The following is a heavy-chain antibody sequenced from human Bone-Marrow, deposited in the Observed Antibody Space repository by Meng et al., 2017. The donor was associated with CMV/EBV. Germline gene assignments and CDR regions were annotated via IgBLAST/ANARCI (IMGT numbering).Heavy chain of an antibody. Sequence: GESLKISCAASGFTFSNYAMHWVRQAPGKGLEWVAVLSYDGTNKYFADSVKGRFTISRDNSKNTLYLQMNSLRTEDTALYYCARVAYDFWSGCGYWDQGTLVTASS. CDR2: LSYDGTNK. CDR1: GFTFSNYA. J-gene: IGHJ4*02. CDR3: ARVAYDFWSGCGY. V-gene: IGHV3-30*04. D-gene: IGHD3-3*01.